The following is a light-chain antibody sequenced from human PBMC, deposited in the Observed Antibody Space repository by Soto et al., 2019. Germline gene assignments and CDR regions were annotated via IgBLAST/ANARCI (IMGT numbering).Light chain of an antibody. V-gene: IGLV2-14*01. CDR2: EVS. Sequence: QSVLTQPASVSASPGQSIIISCTGTSSDVGGYNYVSWYQQHPGKAPKLVIYEVSNRPSGVSNRLSGSKSGNTASLTISGLQAEDEADYYCGSYTSSSSYVFGTGTQLTVL. CDR1: SSDVGGYNY. CDR3: GSYTSSSSYV. J-gene: IGLJ1*01.